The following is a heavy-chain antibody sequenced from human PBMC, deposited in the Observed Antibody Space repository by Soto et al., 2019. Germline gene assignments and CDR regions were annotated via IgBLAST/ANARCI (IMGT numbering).Heavy chain of an antibody. Sequence: GESLKISCKGSGYSFTSYWISWVRQMPGKGLEWMGRIDPSDSYTNYSPSFQGHVTISADKSISTAYLQWSSLKASDTAMYYCARQLPLYSSSWTYYYGMDVWGQGTKVTVSS. CDR2: IDPSDSYT. D-gene: IGHD6-13*01. CDR3: ARQLPLYSSSWTYYYGMDV. J-gene: IGHJ6*02. V-gene: IGHV5-10-1*01. CDR1: GYSFTSYW.